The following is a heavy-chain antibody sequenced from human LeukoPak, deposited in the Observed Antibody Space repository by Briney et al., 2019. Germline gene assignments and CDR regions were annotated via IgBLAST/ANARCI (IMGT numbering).Heavy chain of an antibody. V-gene: IGHV3-74*01. CDR2: IEADGRTT. CDR1: GFTFSNFW. CDR3: AKEAPYYNWNSEYFQH. D-gene: IGHD1-20*01. J-gene: IGHJ1*01. Sequence: GGSLRLSCAASGFTFSNFWIHWVRQAPGGGLGWVPRIEADGRTTNYADSVKGRFTISRDNAKNSLYLQMNSLRAEDTAVYYCAKEAPYYNWNSEYFQHWGQGTLVTVSS.